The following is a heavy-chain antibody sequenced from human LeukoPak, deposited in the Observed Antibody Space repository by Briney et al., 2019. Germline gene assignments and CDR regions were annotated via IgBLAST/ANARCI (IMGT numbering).Heavy chain of an antibody. CDR1: GGXINNYY. CDR2: IHYSGNT. CDR3: ARDSSGWDSSWYFDL. V-gene: IGHV4-59*01. Sequence: SETLSLTCTVAGGXINNYYWSWIRQPPGKGLEWIGYIHYSGNTNYNPSLKSRVTISLDTSKTQFSLKLTSVTAADTAVYYCARDSSGWDSSWYFDLWGRGTLVTVSS. D-gene: IGHD6-19*01. J-gene: IGHJ2*01.